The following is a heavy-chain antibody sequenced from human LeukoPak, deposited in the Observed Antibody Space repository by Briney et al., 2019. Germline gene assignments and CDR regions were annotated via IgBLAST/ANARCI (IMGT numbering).Heavy chain of an antibody. J-gene: IGHJ4*02. Sequence: PGRSLRLSSAPSGVTLRSVAMSGVRHGPGEGLEWVSAISGSGGGTYYADSARGRFTIYRDNSRTTLYLRMNSLRPQDTPGFYVARQYTWNFRAWGRGSQVT. CDR2: ISGSGGGT. CDR1: GVTLRSVA. V-gene: IGHV3-23*01. D-gene: IGHD1-7*01. CDR3: ARQYTWNFRA.